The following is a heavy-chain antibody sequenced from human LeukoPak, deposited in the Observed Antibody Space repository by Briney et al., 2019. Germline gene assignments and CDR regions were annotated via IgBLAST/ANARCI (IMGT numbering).Heavy chain of an antibody. CDR1: GGYISSGGYY. D-gene: IGHD3-16*01. CDR2: IYSSGTT. Sequence: PSQTLSLTCTVSGGYISSGGYYWIWVRQHPGRGLEWIGYIYSSGTTYHNPSLKSRVNISLDTSKNQFSLKLTSVTAADTAVYYCARGSPTWGFLDCWGQGALVTVSS. J-gene: IGHJ4*02. V-gene: IGHV4-31*03. CDR3: ARGSPTWGFLDC.